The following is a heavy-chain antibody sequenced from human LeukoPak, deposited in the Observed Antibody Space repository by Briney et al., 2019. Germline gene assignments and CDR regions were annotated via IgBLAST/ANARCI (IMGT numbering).Heavy chain of an antibody. CDR3: AVEDIVVVPAAPQA. V-gene: IGHV3-48*02. CDR2: ITASGTAM. J-gene: IGHJ4*02. CDR1: GFTFSSYS. D-gene: IGHD2-2*01. Sequence: GGSLRLSCAASGFTFSSYSMNWVRQAPGKGLEWVSHITASGTAMFYADSVKGRFTISRDNAKNSLYLQMNSLRDEDTAVYYCAVEDIVVVPAAPQAWGQGTLVTVSS.